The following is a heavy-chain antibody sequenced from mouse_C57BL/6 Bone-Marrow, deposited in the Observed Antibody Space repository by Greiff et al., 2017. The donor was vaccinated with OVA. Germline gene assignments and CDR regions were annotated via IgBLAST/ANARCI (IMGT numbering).Heavy chain of an antibody. CDR2: ISSSGDYI. V-gene: IGHV5-9-1*02. CDR3: TRDELLRKEDAMDY. Sequence: DVQLVESGDGLVKPGGSLKLSCAASGFTFSSYAMSWVRQTPEKRLEWVAYISSSGDYIYYADTVKGRFTISRDNARNTLYLQMSSLTSEDTAMYYCTRDELLRKEDAMDYWGQGTSVTVSS. J-gene: IGHJ4*01. CDR1: GFTFSSYA. D-gene: IGHD1-1*01.